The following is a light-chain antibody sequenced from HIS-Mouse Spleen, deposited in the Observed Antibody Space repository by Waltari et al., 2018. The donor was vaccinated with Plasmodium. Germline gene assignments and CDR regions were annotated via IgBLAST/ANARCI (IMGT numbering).Light chain of an antibody. Sequence: QSALTQPASVSGSPGQSITISRTGTSSDVGGYNYVSWYHQHPGKAPKLMIYEVSNRPSGVSNRFSGSKSGNTASLTISGLQAEDEADYYCSSYTSSSTLVFGGGTKLTVL. CDR1: SSDVGGYNY. J-gene: IGLJ2*01. V-gene: IGLV2-14*01. CDR2: EVS. CDR3: SSYTSSSTLV.